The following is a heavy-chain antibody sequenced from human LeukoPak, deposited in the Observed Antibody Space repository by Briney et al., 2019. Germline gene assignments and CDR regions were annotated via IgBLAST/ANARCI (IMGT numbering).Heavy chain of an antibody. J-gene: IGHJ4*02. CDR3: ALGRSSFLH. CDR2: ISAYNGNT. D-gene: IGHD6-13*01. CDR1: GYTFTRYG. Sequence: GGAVTVSCKASGYTFTRYGMSGVGQAPGQGVEGMGWISAYNGNTKYAQKLQGRVTMTTDTSTSTAYMELRSLSSDHTAVYYCALGRSSFLHWGQGTLVTVSS. V-gene: IGHV1-18*04.